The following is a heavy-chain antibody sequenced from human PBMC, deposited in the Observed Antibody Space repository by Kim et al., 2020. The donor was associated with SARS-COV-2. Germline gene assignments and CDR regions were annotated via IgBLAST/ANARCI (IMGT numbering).Heavy chain of an antibody. CDR1: GGSISSYY. V-gene: IGHV4-4*07. CDR2: IYTSGST. D-gene: IGHD6-6*01. CDR3: ARSGIATRHLYYGMDV. Sequence: SETLSLTCTVSGGSISSYYWSWIRQPAGKGLEWIGRIYTSGSTNYNPSLKSRVTMSVDTSKNQFSLKLSSVTAADTAVYYCARSGIATRHLYYGMDVWGQETTVAVS. J-gene: IGHJ6*02.